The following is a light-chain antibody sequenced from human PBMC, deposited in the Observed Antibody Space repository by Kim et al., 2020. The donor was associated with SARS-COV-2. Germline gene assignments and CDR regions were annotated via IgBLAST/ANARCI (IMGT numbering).Light chain of an antibody. CDR3: QVWDSSAYV. Sequence: SVALGQTARITCGGNNIGTKNVHWYQQKPGQAPVLVIYRHNSRPSGIPERFSGSNSGNTATLTITRAQAGDEADYYCQVWDSSAYVFGTGTKVTVL. J-gene: IGLJ1*01. CDR1: NIGTKN. CDR2: RHN. V-gene: IGLV3-9*01.